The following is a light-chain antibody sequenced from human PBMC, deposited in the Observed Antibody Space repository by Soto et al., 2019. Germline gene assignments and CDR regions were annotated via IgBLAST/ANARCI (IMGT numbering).Light chain of an antibody. CDR1: QSVSSSN. CDR2: GAS. J-gene: IGKJ2*01. V-gene: IGKV3-20*01. Sequence: DIVLTQSPDTLSLSPGERATLSCRASQSVSSSNFAWYQQKPAQAPRLLIYGASRRAPGIPERFSGSGSGTDFTLTISRLEPEDFAVYYCQQYNNWPPYTFGQGTKLEIK. CDR3: QQYNNWPPYT.